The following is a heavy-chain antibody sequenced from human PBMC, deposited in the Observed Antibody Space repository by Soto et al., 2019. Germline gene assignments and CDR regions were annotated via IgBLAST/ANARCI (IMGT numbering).Heavy chain of an antibody. D-gene: IGHD2-21*02. CDR1: GGSISSGDYY. J-gene: IGHJ4*02. CDR3: ARVSTENPPYCGRDCPMLFYFDY. CDR2: IYYSGST. Sequence: SETLSLTCTVSGGSISSGDYYWSWIRQPPGKGLEWIGYIYYSGSTYYNPSLKSRVTISVDTSKNQFSLKLSSVTAADTAVYYCARVSTENPPYCGRDCPMLFYFDYWGQGTLVTVSS. V-gene: IGHV4-30-4*01.